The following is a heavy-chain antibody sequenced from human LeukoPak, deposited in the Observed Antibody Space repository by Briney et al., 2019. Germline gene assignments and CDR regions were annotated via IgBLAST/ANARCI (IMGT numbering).Heavy chain of an antibody. CDR2: ISSGSTYV. Sequence: GSLRLSCAASGFTFSSYSMNWVRQAPGKGLEWVSSISSGSTYVFYADSLKGRFTISRDNAKNSLFLQVNSLRAEDTAVYYCARDSGDGYSFWGQGTLVTVSS. CDR3: ARDSGDGYSF. CDR1: GFTFSSYS. V-gene: IGHV3-21*01. J-gene: IGHJ4*02. D-gene: IGHD5-24*01.